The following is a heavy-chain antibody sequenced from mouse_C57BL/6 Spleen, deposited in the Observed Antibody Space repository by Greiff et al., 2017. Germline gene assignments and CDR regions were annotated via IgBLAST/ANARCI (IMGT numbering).Heavy chain of an antibody. J-gene: IGHJ1*03. V-gene: IGHV1-81*01. CDR2: IYPRSGNT. Sequence: QVQLQQSGAELARPGASVKLSCKASGYTFTSYGISWVKQRPGQGLEWIGEIYPRSGNTYYNEKFKGKATLTADKSSSTAYMELRSLTSEDSAVYFCARWNWDERDWYFDVWGTGTTVTVSS. CDR3: ARWNWDERDWYFDV. D-gene: IGHD4-1*01. CDR1: GYTFTSYG.